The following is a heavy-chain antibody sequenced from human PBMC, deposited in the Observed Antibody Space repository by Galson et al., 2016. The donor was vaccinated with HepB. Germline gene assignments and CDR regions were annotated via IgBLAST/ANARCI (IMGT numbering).Heavy chain of an antibody. J-gene: IGHJ3*01. CDR1: GFTISGHW. CDR3: AGHAGWALDV. V-gene: IGHV3-7*01. CDR2: INHDGSRK. Sequence: SLRLSCAVSGFTISGHWLTWVRQAPGKGLEWVVNINHDGSRKDYADSVKGRFTISRDNAKNSLFLQMDSLRADDTAVYYCAGHAGWALDVWGQGAMVTVSS.